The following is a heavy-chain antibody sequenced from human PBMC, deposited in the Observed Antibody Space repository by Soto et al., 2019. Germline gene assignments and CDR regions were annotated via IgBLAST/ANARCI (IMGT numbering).Heavy chain of an antibody. CDR1: GFTFSSYG. V-gene: IGHV3-30*18. Sequence: PGGSLRLSCAASGFTFSSYGMHWVRQAAGKGLEWVAVISYDGSNKYYADSVKGRFTISRDNSKNTLYLQMSSLRAEDTAVYYCVKDGSSGWPYYYGMDVWGQGTTVTVSS. D-gene: IGHD6-19*01. CDR2: ISYDGSNK. CDR3: VKDGSSGWPYYYGMDV. J-gene: IGHJ6*02.